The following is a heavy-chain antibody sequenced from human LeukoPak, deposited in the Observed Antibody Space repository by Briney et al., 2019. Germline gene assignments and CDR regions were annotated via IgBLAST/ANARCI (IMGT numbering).Heavy chain of an antibody. J-gene: IGHJ6*03. D-gene: IGHD5-18*01. CDR3: ARDGYSYGQGRYYYYHYMDV. CDR1: GYTFTSYY. CDR2: INPSGGST. Sequence: GASVKVSCKASGYTFTSYYMHWVRQAPGQGLEWMGIINPSGGSTSYAQKFQGRVTMTRDTSTSTVYMELSSLRSEDTAVYYCARDGYSYGQGRYYYYHYMDVWGKGTTVTVSS. V-gene: IGHV1-46*01.